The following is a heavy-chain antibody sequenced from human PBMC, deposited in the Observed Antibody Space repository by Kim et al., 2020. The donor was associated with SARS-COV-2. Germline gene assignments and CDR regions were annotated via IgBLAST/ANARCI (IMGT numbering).Heavy chain of an antibody. Sequence: GGSLRLSCAASGFTVGSYWMTWVRQSPGKGLEWVANIKQDGSERNFVDSVKGRFTISRDNGKNSLYLQMNSLRAEDTAVYYCARDLDKFDKTGVHYDAFDVWGQGTKVTVSS. CDR1: GFTVGSYW. CDR3: ARDLDKFDKTGVHYDAFDV. CDR2: IKQDGSER. D-gene: IGHD2-8*02. V-gene: IGHV3-7*01. J-gene: IGHJ3*01.